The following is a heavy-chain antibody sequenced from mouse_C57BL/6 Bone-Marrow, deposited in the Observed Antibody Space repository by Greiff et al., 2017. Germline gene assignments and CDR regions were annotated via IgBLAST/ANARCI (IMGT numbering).Heavy chain of an antibody. J-gene: IGHJ3*01. CDR3: TRTGSSYVGWFAY. CDR2: IRNKANNHAT. CDR1: GFTFSDAW. V-gene: IGHV6-6*01. D-gene: IGHD1-1*01. Sequence: EVKLEESGGGLVQPGGSMKLSCAASGFTFSDAWMDWVRQSPEKGLEWVAEIRNKANNHATYYAESVKGRFTISRDDSKSSVYLQMNSLRAEDTGIYYCTRTGSSYVGWFAYWGQGTLVTVSA.